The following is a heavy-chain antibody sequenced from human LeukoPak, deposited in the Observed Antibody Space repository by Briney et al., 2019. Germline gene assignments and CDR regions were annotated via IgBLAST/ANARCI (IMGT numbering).Heavy chain of an antibody. Sequence: GGSLRLSCAASGFTFSSYAMHWVRQAPGKGLEWVAVISYDGSNKYYADSVKGRFTISRDNSKNTLYLQMNSLRAEDTAVYYCARGWSTVTTFYYWGQGTLVTVSS. J-gene: IGHJ4*02. V-gene: IGHV3-30-3*01. CDR2: ISYDGSNK. CDR1: GFTFSSYA. CDR3: ARGWSTVTTFYY. D-gene: IGHD4-17*01.